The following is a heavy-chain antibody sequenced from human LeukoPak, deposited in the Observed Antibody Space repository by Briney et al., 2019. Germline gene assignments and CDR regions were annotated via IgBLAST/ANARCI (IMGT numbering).Heavy chain of an antibody. J-gene: IGHJ3*02. CDR2: FDPEDGET. CDR1: GYTLTELS. V-gene: IGHV1-24*01. CDR3: ATESYSGSYLYAFDI. Sequence: EASVKVSCKVSGYTLTELSMHWVRQAPGKGLEWMGGFDPEDGETIYAQKFQGRVTMTEDTSNMELSSLRSEDTAVYYCATESYSGSYLYAFDIWGQGTMVTVSS. D-gene: IGHD1-26*01.